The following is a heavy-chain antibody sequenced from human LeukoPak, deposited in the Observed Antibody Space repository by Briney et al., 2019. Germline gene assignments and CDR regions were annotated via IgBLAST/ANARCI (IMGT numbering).Heavy chain of an antibody. J-gene: IGHJ3*02. CDR2: INPNSGGT. CDR3: ARGGRRDGYNKDAFDI. Sequence: ASVKVSCKASGYTLTGYYMHWVRQAPGQGLEWMGWINPNSGGTNYAQKFQGRVTMTRDTSISTAYMELSRLRSDDTAVYYCARGGRRDGYNKDAFDIWGQGTMVTVSS. V-gene: IGHV1-2*02. D-gene: IGHD5-24*01. CDR1: GYTLTGYY.